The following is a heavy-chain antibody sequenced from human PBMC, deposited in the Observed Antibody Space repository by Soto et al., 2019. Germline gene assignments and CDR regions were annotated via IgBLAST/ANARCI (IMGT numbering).Heavy chain of an antibody. J-gene: IGHJ6*02. CDR2: IYYSGST. CDR3: ARELRFGEDYYGMDV. D-gene: IGHD3-10*01. CDR1: GGSISSGGYY. V-gene: IGHV4-31*03. Sequence: QVQLQESGPGLVKPSQTLSLTCTVSGGSISSGGYYWSWIRQHPGKGLEWIGYIYYSGSTYYNPARRSRVTISVDTSKTQCSPKLSSVTAADTAVYYCARELRFGEDYYGMDVWGQGTTVTVSS.